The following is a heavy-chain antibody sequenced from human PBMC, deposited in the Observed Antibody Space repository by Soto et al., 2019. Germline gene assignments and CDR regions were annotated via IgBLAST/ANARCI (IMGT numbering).Heavy chain of an antibody. J-gene: IGHJ6*03. Sequence: GGSLRLSCAASGFTFSSYAMSWVRQAPGKGLEWVSAISGSGGSTYYADSVKGRFTISRDNSKNTLYLQMNSLRAEDTAVYYCAKVKVPFGEPSHYYYMDVWGKGTTVTVSS. CDR1: GFTFSSYA. V-gene: IGHV3-23*01. CDR2: ISGSGGST. CDR3: AKVKVPFGEPSHYYYMDV. D-gene: IGHD3-10*01.